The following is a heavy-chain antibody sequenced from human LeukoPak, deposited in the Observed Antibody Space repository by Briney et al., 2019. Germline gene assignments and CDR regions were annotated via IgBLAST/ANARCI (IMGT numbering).Heavy chain of an antibody. V-gene: IGHV4-4*07. Sequence: SETLSLTCTVVGGSITSDYWSWIRQPAGKGLEWIGRIFTSGSTAYNPSLKSRVTMSLDTSKNQFFLKLSSVTAADTDAYFCSRGGANDLWGQGTLVTVSS. J-gene: IGHJ5*02. CDR3: SRGGANDL. CDR1: GGSITSDY. CDR2: IFTSGST. D-gene: IGHD4/OR15-4a*01.